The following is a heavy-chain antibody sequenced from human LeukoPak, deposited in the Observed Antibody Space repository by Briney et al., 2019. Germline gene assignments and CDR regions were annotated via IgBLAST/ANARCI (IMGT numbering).Heavy chain of an antibody. Sequence: PSETLSLTCAVYGGSFSGYYWSWIRQPPGKGLEWIGEINHSGSTNYNPSLKSRVTISVDMSKNQFSLKLSSVTAADTAVYYCARHRPFREVLYYFDYWGQGTLVTVSS. J-gene: IGHJ4*02. CDR3: ARHRPFREVLYYFDY. CDR2: INHSGST. V-gene: IGHV4-34*01. D-gene: IGHD1-26*01. CDR1: GGSFSGYY.